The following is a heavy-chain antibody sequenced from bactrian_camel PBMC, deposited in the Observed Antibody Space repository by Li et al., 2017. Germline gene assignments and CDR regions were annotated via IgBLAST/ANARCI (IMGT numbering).Heavy chain of an antibody. CDR3: AADPDCDRDYAYGLISYEFHY. V-gene: IGHV3S53*01. D-gene: IGHD4*01. J-gene: IGHJ4*01. CDR1: GFIYNTAC. Sequence: HVQLVESGGGSVEAGESLRLSCAASGFIYNTACMGWFRQDPGKEREEVAAIDFDGDTSYANSVKGRFTISRDNSKNYLYLQMNSLKPDDTALYYCAADPDCDRDYAYGLISYEFHYWGQGTQVTVS. CDR2: IDFDGDT.